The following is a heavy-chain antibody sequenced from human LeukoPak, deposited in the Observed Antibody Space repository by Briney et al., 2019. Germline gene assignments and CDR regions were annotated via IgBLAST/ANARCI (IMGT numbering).Heavy chain of an antibody. CDR3: AKVGVNILTGYYSYFDY. V-gene: IGHV3-74*01. J-gene: IGHJ4*02. Sequence: GGSLRLSCVASGFTFSRYWMHWVRQAPGKGLVWVSRINSDGRSTNYADSVKGRFTISRDNSKNTLYLQMNSLRAEDTAVYYCAKVGVNILTGYYSYFDYWGQGTLVTVSS. CDR2: INSDGRST. D-gene: IGHD3-9*01. CDR1: GFTFSRYW.